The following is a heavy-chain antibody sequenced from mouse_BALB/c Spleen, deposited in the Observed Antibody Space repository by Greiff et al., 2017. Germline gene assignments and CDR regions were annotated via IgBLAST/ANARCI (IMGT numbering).Heavy chain of an antibody. Sequence: EVKVEESGGGLVKLGGSLKLSCAASGFTFSSYYMSWVRQTPEKRLELVAAINSNGGSTYYPDTVKGRFTISRDNAKNTLYLQMSSLKSEDTALYYCARLDGNHGDYWGQGTSVTVSS. CDR2: INSNGGST. D-gene: IGHD2-1*01. CDR1: GFTFSSYY. CDR3: ARLDGNHGDY. V-gene: IGHV5-6-2*01. J-gene: IGHJ4*01.